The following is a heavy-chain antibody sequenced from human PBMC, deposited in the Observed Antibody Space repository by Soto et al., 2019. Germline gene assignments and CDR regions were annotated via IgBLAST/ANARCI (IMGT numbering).Heavy chain of an antibody. Sequence: EVQLVQSGAEVKKPGESLRISCKGSGYIFTSYWISWVRQMPGKGLEWMGRIAPSDSYTSYSQSFQGHVTISVDKSISTVYLQGSSLKASDTAMYSCARQEAVPYWFDPWGQGTLVTVSS. V-gene: IGHV5-10-1*03. CDR3: ARQEAVPYWFDP. CDR1: GYIFTSYW. CDR2: IAPSDSYT. D-gene: IGHD2-2*01. J-gene: IGHJ5*02.